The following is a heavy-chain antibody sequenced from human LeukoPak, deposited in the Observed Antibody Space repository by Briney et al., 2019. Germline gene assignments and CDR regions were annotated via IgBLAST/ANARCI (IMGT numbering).Heavy chain of an antibody. D-gene: IGHD1-26*01. J-gene: IGHJ3*02. CDR1: GFTFSSYS. V-gene: IGHV3-21*01. CDR3: ARGYIARPRYGIVGATHPNDAFDI. CDR2: ISSSSSYI. Sequence: KSGGSLRLSCAASGFTFSSYSMNWVRQAPGKGLEWVSSISSSSSYIYYADSVKGRFTISRDNAKNSLYLQMNSLRAEDTAVYYCARGYIARPRYGIVGATHPNDAFDIWGQGTMVTVSS.